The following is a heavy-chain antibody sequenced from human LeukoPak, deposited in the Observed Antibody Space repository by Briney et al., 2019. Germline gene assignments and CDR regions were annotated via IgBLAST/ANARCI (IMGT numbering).Heavy chain of an antibody. CDR2: IIPILGIA. J-gene: IGHJ3*02. V-gene: IGHV1-69*04. Sequence: SVKVSCKASGGTFSSYAISWVRQSPGQGLEWMGRIIPILGIANYAQKFQGRVTITADKSTSTAYMELSSLRSEDTAVYYCTTDWYDRDAFDIWGQGTMVTVSS. D-gene: IGHD3-22*01. CDR1: GGTFSSYA. CDR3: TTDWYDRDAFDI.